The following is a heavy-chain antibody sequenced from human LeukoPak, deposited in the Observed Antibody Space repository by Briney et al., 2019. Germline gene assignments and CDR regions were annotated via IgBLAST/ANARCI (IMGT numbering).Heavy chain of an antibody. J-gene: IGHJ6*02. D-gene: IGHD6-19*01. Sequence: ASVKVSCKASGYTFTSYAMNWVRQAPGQGLEWMGWINTNTGNQTYAQGFTGRFVFSLDTSVSTAYLQISSLKAEDTAVYYCARVLGYSSGWYLGGGYYYGMDVWGQGTTVTVSS. V-gene: IGHV7-4-1*02. CDR2: INTNTGNQ. CDR1: GYTFTSYA. CDR3: ARVLGYSSGWYLGGGYYYGMDV.